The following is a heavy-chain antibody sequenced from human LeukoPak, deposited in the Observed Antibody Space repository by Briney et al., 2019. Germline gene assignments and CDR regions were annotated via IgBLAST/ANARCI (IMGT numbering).Heavy chain of an antibody. Sequence: SETLSLTCTVSGGSVSSGSYYWSWIRQPPGKGLEWIGYIFYGGSTNYNPSLKSRVTISVDTSKNQFSLKLSSVTAADTAVYYCAAYRGGDCYSLYDAFDVWGQGTMVTVSS. CDR3: AAYRGGDCYSLYDAFDV. D-gene: IGHD2-21*02. CDR2: IFYGGST. CDR1: GGSVSSGSYY. V-gene: IGHV4-61*01. J-gene: IGHJ3*01.